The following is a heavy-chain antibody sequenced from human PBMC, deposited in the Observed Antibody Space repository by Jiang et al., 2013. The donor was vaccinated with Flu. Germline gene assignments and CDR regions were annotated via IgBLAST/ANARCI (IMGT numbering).Heavy chain of an antibody. CDR2: IYPGDSDT. J-gene: IGHJ4*02. CDR1: GYSFTSYW. V-gene: IGHV5-51*01. Sequence: GAEVKKPGESLKISCKGSGYSFTSYWIGWVRQMPGKGLEWMGIIYPGDSDTRYSPSFQGQVTISADKSISTAYLQWSSLKASDTAMYYCARRFRYYDILTGYYSYYFDYWGQGTLVTVSS. D-gene: IGHD3-9*01. CDR3: ARRFRYYDILTGYYSYYFDY.